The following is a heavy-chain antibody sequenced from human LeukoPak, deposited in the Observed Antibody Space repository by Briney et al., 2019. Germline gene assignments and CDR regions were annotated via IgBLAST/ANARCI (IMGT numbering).Heavy chain of an antibody. Sequence: ASVKVSCKASGYTFTSYGISWVRQAPGQGLEWMGWISAYNGNTNYAQKLQGRVTMTTDTSTSTAYMELRSLRSDGTAVYYCARDSPNMVRGVITYYYYGMDVWGQGTTVTVSS. J-gene: IGHJ6*02. CDR1: GYTFTSYG. CDR2: ISAYNGNT. V-gene: IGHV1-18*01. D-gene: IGHD3-10*01. CDR3: ARDSPNMVRGVITYYYYGMDV.